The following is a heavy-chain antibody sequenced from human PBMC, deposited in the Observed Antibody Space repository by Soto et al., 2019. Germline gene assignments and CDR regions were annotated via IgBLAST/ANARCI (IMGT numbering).Heavy chain of an antibody. CDR3: ARVPNIVLVIAQPLTFDY. J-gene: IGHJ4*02. Sequence: ASVKVSCKASGYTFTSYAMHWVRQAPGQRLEWMGWINAGNGNTKYSQKFQGRVTITRDTSASTAYMELSSLRSEDTAVYYCARVPNIVLVIAQPLTFDYWGRGTLVTVSS. CDR1: GYTFTSYA. V-gene: IGHV1-3*01. CDR2: INAGNGNT. D-gene: IGHD2-21*01.